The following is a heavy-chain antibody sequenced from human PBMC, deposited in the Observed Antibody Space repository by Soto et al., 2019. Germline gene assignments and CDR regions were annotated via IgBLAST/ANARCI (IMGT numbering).Heavy chain of an antibody. Sequence: QITLNESGPTLVKPTQTLTLTSTFSGFSLTTSGVGVGWIRQSPGKAPEWLALIYWDDDKRYSPSLKSRLTITKDTSKNQVVLTMANLDPADTATYYCAHRVLRTVFGLVTTTAIYFDFWGQGTPVAVSS. D-gene: IGHD3-3*01. CDR2: IYWDDDK. V-gene: IGHV2-5*02. J-gene: IGHJ4*02. CDR1: GFSLTTSGVG. CDR3: AHRVLRTVFGLVTTTAIYFDF.